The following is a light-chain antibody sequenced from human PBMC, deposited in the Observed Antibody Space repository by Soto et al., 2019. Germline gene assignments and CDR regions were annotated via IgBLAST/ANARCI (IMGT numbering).Light chain of an antibody. CDR2: GAS. V-gene: IGKV3D-15*01. Sequence: EIVLTQSPGTLSLSPGERATLSCRASQGVSNNLAWYQQKPGQAPRLLIYGASTRATGIPARFSGSGSGTEFTLTISSLQSEDFAVYYCQHYYNWPLTFGGGTKVDIK. CDR1: QGVSNN. J-gene: IGKJ4*01. CDR3: QHYYNWPLT.